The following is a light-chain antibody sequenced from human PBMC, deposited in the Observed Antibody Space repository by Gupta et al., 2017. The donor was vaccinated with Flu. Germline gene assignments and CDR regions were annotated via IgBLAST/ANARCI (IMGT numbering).Light chain of an antibody. CDR2: DNN. V-gene: IGLV1-51*01. CDR1: SSNIGDNY. J-gene: IGLJ3*02. CDR3: GTCDSSLSAGV. Sequence: QSVLTQPPSVSGAPGQKVTLLCPGSSSNIGDNYVSWYQQLPGTAPKLLIYDNNKRPSGIPDRFSGSKSGTSATLGITGLQAGDEADYYCGTCDSSLSAGVFGGGTKLTVL.